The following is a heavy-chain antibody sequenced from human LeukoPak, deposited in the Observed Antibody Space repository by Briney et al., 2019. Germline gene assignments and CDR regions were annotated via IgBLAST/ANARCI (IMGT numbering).Heavy chain of an antibody. CDR1: GGSISSYY. CDR3: VRQGGYMVRGVIIHYMDV. Sequence: SETLSLTCTVSGGSISSYYWSWIRQPAGKGLEWIGRIYTSGSTNYNPSLKSRVTMSVDTSKNQFSLKLSSVTAADTAVYYCVRQGGYMVRGVIIHYMDVWGKGTTVTVSS. J-gene: IGHJ6*03. D-gene: IGHD3-10*01. V-gene: IGHV4-4*07. CDR2: IYTSGST.